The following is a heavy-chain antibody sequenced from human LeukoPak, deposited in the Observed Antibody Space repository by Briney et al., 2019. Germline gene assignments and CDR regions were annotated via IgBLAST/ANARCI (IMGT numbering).Heavy chain of an antibody. CDR1: GYTFTSYD. CDR3: ARDRCSGGSCYSWFDP. CDR2: MNPNSGNT. Sequence: WASVKVSCKASGYTFTSYDVNWVRQATGQGLEWMGWMNPNSGNTGLAQKFQGRVTMTRDTSTSTVYMELSSLRSEDTAVYYCARDRCSGGSCYSWFDPWGQGTLVTVSS. V-gene: IGHV1-8*01. D-gene: IGHD2-15*01. J-gene: IGHJ5*02.